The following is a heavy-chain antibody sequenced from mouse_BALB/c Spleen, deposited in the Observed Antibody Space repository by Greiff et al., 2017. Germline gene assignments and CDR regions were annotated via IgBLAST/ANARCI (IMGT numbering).Heavy chain of an antibody. CDR1: GYAFSSYW. V-gene: IGHV1-80*01. CDR3: ARCYDYFDY. D-gene: IGHD1-1*02. J-gene: IGHJ2*01. CDR2: IYPGDGDT. Sequence: VKLMESGAELVRPGSSVKISCKASGYAFSSYWMNWVKQRPGQGLEWIGQIYPGDGDTNYNGKFKGKATLTADKSSSTAYMQLSSLTSEDSAVYFCARCYDYFDYWGQGTTLTVSS.